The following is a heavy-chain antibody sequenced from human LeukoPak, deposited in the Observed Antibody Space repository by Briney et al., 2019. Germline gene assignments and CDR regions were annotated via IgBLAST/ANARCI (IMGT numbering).Heavy chain of an antibody. Sequence: GGSLRLSCAASGFTFSSYSMNWVRQAPGKGLEWVSYISSSSSTIYYADSVKGRFTISRDNAKNSLYLQMNSLRAEDTAVYYCAKIRGSGSYHFDYWGQGTLVTVSS. J-gene: IGHJ4*02. CDR2: ISSSSSTI. D-gene: IGHD1-26*01. CDR1: GFTFSSYS. V-gene: IGHV3-48*01. CDR3: AKIRGSGSYHFDY.